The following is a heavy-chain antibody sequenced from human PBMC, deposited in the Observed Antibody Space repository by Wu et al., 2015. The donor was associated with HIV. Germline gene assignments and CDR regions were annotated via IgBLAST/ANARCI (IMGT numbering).Heavy chain of an antibody. V-gene: IGHV1-24*01. CDR1: GYSFINYY. D-gene: IGHD3-10*01. Sequence: QVRLVQSGAEVKKPGASVKVSCKASGYSFINYYIHWVRQTPGKGLEWMGGFDPKDGEIVYAQNFQGRLTMTEDTSTDTAYVELRSLRFEDTAVYYCTTLRGGYYAGSDIPAAFDIWGQGTMVTVSP. CDR3: TTLRGGYYAGSDIPAAFDI. J-gene: IGHJ3*02. CDR2: FDPKDGEI.